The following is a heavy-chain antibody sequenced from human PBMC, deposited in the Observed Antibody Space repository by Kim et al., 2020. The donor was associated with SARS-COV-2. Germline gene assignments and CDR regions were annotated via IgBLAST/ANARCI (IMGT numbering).Heavy chain of an antibody. J-gene: IGHJ6*02. Sequence: SETLSLTCAVYGGSFSGYYWSWIRQPPGKGLEWIGEINHSGSTNYNPSLKSRVTISVDTSKNQFSLKLSSVTAADTAVYYCARGHTDIAVAGTRLPYYYYYGMDVWGPGTTVTVSS. CDR1: GGSFSGYY. D-gene: IGHD6-19*01. V-gene: IGHV4-34*01. CDR2: INHSGST. CDR3: ARGHTDIAVAGTRLPYYYYYGMDV.